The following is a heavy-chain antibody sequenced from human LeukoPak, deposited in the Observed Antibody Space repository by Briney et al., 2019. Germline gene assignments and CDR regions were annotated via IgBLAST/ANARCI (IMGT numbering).Heavy chain of an antibody. V-gene: IGHV1-2*06. CDR2: INPNSGGT. Sequence: ASVKVSCKASGYTFTSYYMHWVRQAPGQGLEWMGRINPNSGGTNYAQKFQGRVTMTRDTSISTAYMELSRLRSDDTAVYYCARGASYCSSTSCYIWDAFDIWGQGTMVTVSS. CDR3: ARGASYCSSTSCYIWDAFDI. CDR1: GYTFTSYY. D-gene: IGHD2-2*02. J-gene: IGHJ3*02.